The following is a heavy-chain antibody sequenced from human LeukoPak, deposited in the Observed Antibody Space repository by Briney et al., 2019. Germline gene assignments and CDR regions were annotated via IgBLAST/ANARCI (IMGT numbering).Heavy chain of an antibody. V-gene: IGHV4-59*01. CDR3: ARHVLSGYLNYWYFDL. CDR2: IYYSGST. D-gene: IGHD3-3*01. J-gene: IGHJ2*01. Sequence: SETLSLTCTVSGGSISSYYWSWIRQPPGKGLEWIGYIYYSGSTNYNPSLKSRVTITVDTSKNQFSLKLSSVTAADTAVYYCARHVLSGYLNYWYFDLWGRGTLVTVSS. CDR1: GGSISSYY.